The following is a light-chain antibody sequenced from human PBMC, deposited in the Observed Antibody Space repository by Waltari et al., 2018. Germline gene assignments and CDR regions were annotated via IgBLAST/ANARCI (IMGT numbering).Light chain of an antibody. CDR1: SSDVGGHNY. CDR3: SSYTSSGTPYV. J-gene: IGLJ1*01. Sequence: QSALTQPASVSGSPGQSITISCTGTSSDVGGHNYVSWYQQHPGKAPKLIIYDVTDRPSGVSNRVSGSKFGNTASLTISGLQAEDEADYYCSSYTSSGTPYVFGTGTRVTVL. CDR2: DVT. V-gene: IGLV2-14*03.